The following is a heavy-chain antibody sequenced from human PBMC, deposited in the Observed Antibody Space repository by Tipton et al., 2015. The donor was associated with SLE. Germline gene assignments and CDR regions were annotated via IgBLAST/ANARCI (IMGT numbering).Heavy chain of an antibody. J-gene: IGHJ4*02. CDR2: ISYDGSNK. V-gene: IGHV3-30-3*01. CDR1: GFTFSSSA. Sequence: RSLRLSCAASGFTFSSSAMHWVRQAPGKGLEWVAVISYDGSNKYYADSVKGRFTISRDNSKNTLYLQMNSLRAEDTAVDYCARDSSGWLFDFWGEGTLVTVSS. CDR3: ARDSSGWLFDF. D-gene: IGHD6-19*01.